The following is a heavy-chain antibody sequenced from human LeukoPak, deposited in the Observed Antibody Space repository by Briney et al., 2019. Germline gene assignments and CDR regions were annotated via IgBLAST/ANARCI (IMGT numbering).Heavy chain of an antibody. CDR3: ARDVGGYAFDY. CDR1: GFTFTSYT. V-gene: IGHV3-30*04. CDR2: MSYDGSNK. D-gene: IGHD5-12*01. J-gene: IGHJ4*02. Sequence: GRSLRLSCVASGFTFTSYTMHWVRQAPGKGLEWVAVMSYDGSNKFHADSVKGRFTISRDNSKNTVYLQVNSLRDEDTAIYYCARDVGGYAFDYWGQGTLVTVSS.